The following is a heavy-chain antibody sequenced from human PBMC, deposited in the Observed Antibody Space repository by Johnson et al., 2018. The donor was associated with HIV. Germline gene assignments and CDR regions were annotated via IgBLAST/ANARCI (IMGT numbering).Heavy chain of an antibody. CDR2: INSDGSST. J-gene: IGHJ3*02. CDR1: GFTLSSYW. Sequence: VQLVESGGGVVRPGGSLRLSCAASGFTLSSYWMHWVRQAPGKGLVWVSRINSDGSSTSYADSVKGRFTISRDNAKNSLYLQMNSLRAEDTAMYYCTGGWYNLSAFDIWGQGTMVTVSS. V-gene: IGHV3-74*02. CDR3: TGGWYNLSAFDI. D-gene: IGHD1-1*01.